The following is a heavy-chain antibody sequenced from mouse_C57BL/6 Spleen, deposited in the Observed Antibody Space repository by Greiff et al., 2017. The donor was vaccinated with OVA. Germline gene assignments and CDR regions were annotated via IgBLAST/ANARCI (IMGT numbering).Heavy chain of an antibody. Sequence: DVKLVESEGGLVQPGSSMKLSCTASGFTFSDYYMAWVRQVPEKGLEWVANINYDGSSTYYLDSLKSRFIISRDNAKNILYLQMSSLKSEDTATYYCARVIPYYFDYWGQGTTLTVSS. D-gene: IGHD2-2*01. CDR1: GFTFSDYY. V-gene: IGHV5-16*01. CDR2: INYDGSST. CDR3: ARVIPYYFDY. J-gene: IGHJ2*01.